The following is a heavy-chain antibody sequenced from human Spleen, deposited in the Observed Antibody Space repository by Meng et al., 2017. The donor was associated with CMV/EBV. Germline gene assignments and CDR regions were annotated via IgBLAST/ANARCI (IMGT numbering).Heavy chain of an antibody. CDR1: GFPLGTSGVG. CDR2: IYWNDDK. D-gene: IGHD6-13*01. CDR3: AHRKQQLVLDY. J-gene: IGHJ4*02. Sequence: CTFSGFPLGTSGVGVGWIRQPPGKALEWLALIYWNDDKRYSPSLKSRLTITKDTSKNQVVLTMTNMDPVDTATYYCAHRKQQLVLDYWGQGTLVTVSS. V-gene: IGHV2-5*01.